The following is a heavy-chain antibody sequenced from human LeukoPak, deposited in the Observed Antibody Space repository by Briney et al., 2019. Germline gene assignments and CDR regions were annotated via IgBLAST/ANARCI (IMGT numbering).Heavy chain of an antibody. D-gene: IGHD1-7*01. CDR1: GGSFSGYY. V-gene: IGHV4-34*01. Sequence: SETLSLTCAVYGGSFSGYYWSWIRQPPGKGLEWIGEINHSGSTNYNPSLKSRVTISVDTSKNQFSLKLSSVTAADTAVYYCARAITGTRAGFDYWGQGTLVTVSS. J-gene: IGHJ4*02. CDR3: ARAITGTRAGFDY. CDR2: INHSGST.